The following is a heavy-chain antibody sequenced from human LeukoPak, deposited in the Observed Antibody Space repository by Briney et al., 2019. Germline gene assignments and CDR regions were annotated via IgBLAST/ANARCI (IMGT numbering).Heavy chain of an antibody. V-gene: IGHV4-4*07. CDR1: GGSISSYY. J-gene: IGHJ4*02. D-gene: IGHD5-12*01. CDR2: IYTSGST. CDR3: ARGSWGLYSGSPFDY. Sequence: SETLSLTCTVSGGSISSYYWSWIRQPAGKGLEWIGRIYTSGSTNYNPFLKSRVTMSVDTSKNQFSLKLTSVTAADTAVYYCARGSWGLYSGSPFDYWGQGTLVTVSS.